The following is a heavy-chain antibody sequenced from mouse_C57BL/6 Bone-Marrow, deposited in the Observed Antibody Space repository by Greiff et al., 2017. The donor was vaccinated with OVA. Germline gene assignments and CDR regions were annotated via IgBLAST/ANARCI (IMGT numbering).Heavy chain of an antibody. D-gene: IGHD2-3*01. V-gene: IGHV1-54*01. J-gene: IGHJ4*01. Sequence: VQLQEPGAELVRPGTSVKVSCKASGYAFTNYLIAWVKQRPGQGLEWIGVINPGSGGTNYNEQFKGKATLTADKSSSTASMQLSSLTSEDSAVYFVERCDGYYLYALDYWGQGTSVTVSS. CDR1: GYAFTNYL. CDR2: INPGSGGT. CDR3: ERCDGYYLYALDY.